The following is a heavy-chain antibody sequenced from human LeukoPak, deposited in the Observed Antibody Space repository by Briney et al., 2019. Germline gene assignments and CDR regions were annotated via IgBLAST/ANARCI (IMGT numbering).Heavy chain of an antibody. CDR1: GFSLSELS. Sequence: GASVKVSCKVSGFSLSELSMHWVRQTPGEGLEWMGGFDPEDVETIYAQNFQGRVTMTEDTSTDTAYMELSSLRSEDTAVYYCARDVNGDLYFDYWGQGTLVTVSS. V-gene: IGHV1-24*01. D-gene: IGHD4-17*01. J-gene: IGHJ4*02. CDR2: FDPEDVET. CDR3: ARDVNGDLYFDY.